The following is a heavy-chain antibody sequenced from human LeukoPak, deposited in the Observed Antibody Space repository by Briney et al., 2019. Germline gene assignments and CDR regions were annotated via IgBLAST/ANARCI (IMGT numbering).Heavy chain of an antibody. V-gene: IGHV4-59*08. CDR1: GDSISSAY. Sequence: PSETLSLTCTVSGDSISSAYWSWIRQPPGKGLEYIGFIYYTGSTNYNPSLKSRVTMSLDTSKNQFSLTLTSVTATDTAVYYCARLGKEVTYRAYYFDYWGQGTLVTVSS. CDR3: ARLGKEVTYRAYYFDY. J-gene: IGHJ4*02. CDR2: IYYTGST. D-gene: IGHD5-18*01.